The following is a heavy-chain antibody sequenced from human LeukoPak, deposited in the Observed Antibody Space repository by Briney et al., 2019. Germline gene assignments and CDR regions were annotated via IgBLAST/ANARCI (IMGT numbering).Heavy chain of an antibody. CDR3: AKGHLLGYVMDYYGMDV. J-gene: IGHJ6*04. V-gene: IGHV3-23*01. Sequence: PGGSLRLSCAASGFTFSSYALSWVLQAPGKGLDWVSAISGSGGSTYYADSVKGRFTISRDNSKNTLYLQMNSLRAEDTAVYYCAKGHLLGYVMDYYGMDVWGKGTTVTVSS. CDR2: ISGSGGST. CDR1: GFTFSSYA. D-gene: IGHD5-12*01.